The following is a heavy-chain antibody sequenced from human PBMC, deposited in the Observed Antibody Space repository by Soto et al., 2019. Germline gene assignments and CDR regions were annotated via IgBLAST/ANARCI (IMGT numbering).Heavy chain of an antibody. CDR1: GFTFSANY. V-gene: IGHV3-11*05. D-gene: IGHD6-13*01. CDR2: INSSSSYT. CDR3: ARTIVAAGGRRYFDL. J-gene: IGHJ2*01. Sequence: QVELVESGGGLVKPGGSLRLSCAASGFTFSANYMSWIRQAPGKGLEWVSYINSSSSYTNYADSVNGRFTISRDNAKNSLYLQMNSLRAEDTAVYYCARTIVAAGGRRYFDLWGRGTLVTVSS.